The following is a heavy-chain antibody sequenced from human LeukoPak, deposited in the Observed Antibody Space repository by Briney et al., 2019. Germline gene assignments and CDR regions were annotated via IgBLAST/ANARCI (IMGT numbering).Heavy chain of an antibody. CDR2: IYHSGST. CDR1: GYSISSGYY. J-gene: IGHJ4*02. CDR3: ANGELLPERFDY. Sequence: PSETLSLTCAVSGYSISSGYYWGWIRQPPGKGPEWIGSIYHSGSTYYNPSLKSRVTISVDTSKNQFSLKLSSVTAADTAVYYCANGELLPERFDYWGQGTLVTVSS. D-gene: IGHD3-10*01. V-gene: IGHV4-38-2*01.